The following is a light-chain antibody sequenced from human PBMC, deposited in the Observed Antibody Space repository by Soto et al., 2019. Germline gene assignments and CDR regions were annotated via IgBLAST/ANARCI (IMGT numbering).Light chain of an antibody. CDR1: QDVGTF. Sequence: EIVLTQSPATLSLSPGERAILSCRASQDVGTFFIWYQQKPGQAPRLLIYDASKRATGIPARFSGSGSGTDFTLTISSLEPEDVAVYYCQHRLAWPLTFGGGTTVELK. CDR2: DAS. J-gene: IGKJ4*01. V-gene: IGKV3-11*01. CDR3: QHRLAWPLT.